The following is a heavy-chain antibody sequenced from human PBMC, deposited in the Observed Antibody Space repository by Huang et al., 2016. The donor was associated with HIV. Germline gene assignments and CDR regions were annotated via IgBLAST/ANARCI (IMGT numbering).Heavy chain of an antibody. CDR2: ISRRRSYI. V-gene: IGHV3-21*01. CDR3: AREGSGYSYGFWYFDL. CDR1: GFTFSSYS. D-gene: IGHD5-18*01. J-gene: IGHJ2*01. Sequence: EVQLVESGGGLVKPGGSLRLSCAASGFTFSSYSMNWVRPALWKGREWGAAISRRRSYIDDASSGKVRVTSSRDNAKNSLYLQRNSLRAEDTAVYYCAREGSGYSYGFWYFDLWGRGTLVTVSS.